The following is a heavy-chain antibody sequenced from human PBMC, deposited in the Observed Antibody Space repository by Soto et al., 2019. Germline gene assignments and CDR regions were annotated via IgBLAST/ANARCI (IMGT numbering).Heavy chain of an antibody. CDR3: ARGGDSRQSFSYYYGMDV. CDR2: ISSSSSYI. V-gene: IGHV3-21*01. D-gene: IGHD6-13*01. CDR1: GLTFSSYR. Sequence: ALRLSCAASGLTFSSYRMNWVRQAPGKGLEWVSSISSSSSYIYYADSVKVRFTISRDNAKNSLYLQMNRLRAEDTAVYYCARGGDSRQSFSYYYGMDVWGQGNKVTVSS. J-gene: IGHJ6*02.